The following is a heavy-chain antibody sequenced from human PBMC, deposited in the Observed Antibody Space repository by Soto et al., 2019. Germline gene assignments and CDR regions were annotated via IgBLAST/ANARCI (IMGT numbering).Heavy chain of an antibody. V-gene: IGHV1-69*14. CDR3: ARGREFGGNSDAFDV. CDR1: GGSFRREA. D-gene: IGHD2-15*01. Sequence: QVQLVQSGAEVKKPGSSVKVSCKASGGSFRREAINWLRQAPGQGPEWMGNILPFFGTADYAQKFQGRVTVTADMSTTTVYMELNSLRVEDTAVYYCARGREFGGNSDAFDVWGQGTTVIVSS. CDR2: ILPFFGTA. J-gene: IGHJ3*01.